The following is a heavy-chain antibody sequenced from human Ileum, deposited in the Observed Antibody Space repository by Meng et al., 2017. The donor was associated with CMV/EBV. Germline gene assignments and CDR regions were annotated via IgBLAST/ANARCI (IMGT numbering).Heavy chain of an antibody. CDR3: ANAKFYFGS. CDR1: GFTFSSYG. V-gene: IGHV3-30*02. Sequence: GGSLKISCAASGFTFSSYGMHWVRQAPGKGLEWVSFIGNDVTTEYYAESVKGRFTVSRDNSKDTLYLQMNSLTSDDTGVYFCANAKFYFGSWGQGTAVTVSS. CDR2: IGNDVTTE. J-gene: IGHJ4*02.